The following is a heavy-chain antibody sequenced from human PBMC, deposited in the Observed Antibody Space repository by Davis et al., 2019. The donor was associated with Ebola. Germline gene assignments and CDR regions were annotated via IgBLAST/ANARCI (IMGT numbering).Heavy chain of an antibody. D-gene: IGHD1-26*01. Sequence: AASVKVSCKASGYTFTSYGISWVRQAPGQGLEWMGGIIPIFGTANYAQKFQGRVTITADESTSTAYMELSSLRSEDTAVYYCARGGWELLYGRFDYWGQGTLVTVSS. J-gene: IGHJ4*02. CDR3: ARGGWELLYGRFDY. CDR1: GYTFTSYG. V-gene: IGHV1-69*13. CDR2: IIPIFGTA.